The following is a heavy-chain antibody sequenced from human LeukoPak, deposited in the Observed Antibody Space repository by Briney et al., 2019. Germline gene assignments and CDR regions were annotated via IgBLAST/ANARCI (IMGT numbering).Heavy chain of an antibody. CDR2: IYYSGST. V-gene: IGHV4-39*01. CDR1: GGSISSYY. J-gene: IGHJ5*02. D-gene: IGHD3-9*01. Sequence: PSETLSLTCTVSGGSISSYYWSWIRQPPGKGLEWIGSIYYSGSTYYNPSLKSRVTISVDTSKNQFSLKLSSVTAADTAVYYCASQGGTTYYDILTGYYDDNWFDPWGQGTLVTVSS. CDR3: ASQGGTTYYDILTGYYDDNWFDP.